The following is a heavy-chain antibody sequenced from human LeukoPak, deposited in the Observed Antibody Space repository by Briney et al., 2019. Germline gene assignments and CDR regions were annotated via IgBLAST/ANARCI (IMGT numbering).Heavy chain of an antibody. CDR1: GFTFSNAW. D-gene: IGHD4-23*01. CDR3: ARDLDYGGNSDAFDI. CDR2: IKSKTDGGTT. Sequence: GGSLRLSCAASGFTFSNAWMSWVRQAPGKGLEWVGRIKSKTDGGTTDYAAPVKGRFIISRDDSKNSLYLQMNSLKTEDTAVYYCARDLDYGGNSDAFDIWGQGTMVTVSS. J-gene: IGHJ3*02. V-gene: IGHV3-15*01.